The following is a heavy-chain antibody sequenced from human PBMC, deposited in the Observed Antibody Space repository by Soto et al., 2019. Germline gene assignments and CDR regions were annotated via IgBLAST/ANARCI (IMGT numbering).Heavy chain of an antibody. D-gene: IGHD2-2*03. Sequence: GESLKISCKGSGYSFTSYWISWVRQMPGKGLEWMGRIDPSDSYTNYSPSFQGHVTISADKSISTAYLQWSSLKASDTAMYYCARLPHPGGYCSSTSCYLHYYYGMDVWGQGTTVTVSS. V-gene: IGHV5-10-1*01. CDR3: ARLPHPGGYCSSTSCYLHYYYGMDV. CDR2: IDPSDSYT. J-gene: IGHJ6*02. CDR1: GYSFTSYW.